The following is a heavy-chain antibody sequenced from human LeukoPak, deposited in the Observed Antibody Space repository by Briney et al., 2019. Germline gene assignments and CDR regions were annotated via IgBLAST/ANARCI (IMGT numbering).Heavy chain of an antibody. Sequence: GASVKVSCKASGGTFSSYAISWVRQAPGQGLEWMGRIIPILGIANYAQKFQGRVTITADKSTSTAYMELSSLRSEDTAVYYCARERVVVVTAPSRFDYWGQGTLVTVSS. J-gene: IGHJ4*02. CDR2: IIPILGIA. D-gene: IGHD2-21*02. CDR1: GGTFSSYA. CDR3: ARERVVVVTAPSRFDY. V-gene: IGHV1-69*04.